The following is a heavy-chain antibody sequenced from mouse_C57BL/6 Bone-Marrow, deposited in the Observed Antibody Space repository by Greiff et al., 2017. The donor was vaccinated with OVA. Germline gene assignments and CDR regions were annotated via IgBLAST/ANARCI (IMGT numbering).Heavy chain of an antibody. V-gene: IGHV5-9-1*02. D-gene: IGHD1-1*01. CDR2: ISSGGDYI. Sequence: EVQVVESGEGLVKPGGSLKLSCAASGFTFSSYAMSWVRQTPEKRLEWVAYISSGGDYIYYADTVKGRFTISRDNARNTLYLQMSSLKSEDAAMYYCTRGGYGSREDYWGQGTSVTVSS. J-gene: IGHJ4*01. CDR3: TRGGYGSREDY. CDR1: GFTFSSYA.